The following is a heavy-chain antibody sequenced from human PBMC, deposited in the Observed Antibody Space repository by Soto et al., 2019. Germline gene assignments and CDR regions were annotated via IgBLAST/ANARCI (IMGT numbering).Heavy chain of an antibody. D-gene: IGHD6-19*01. CDR1: GGSFSGYY. V-gene: IGHV4-34*01. Sequence: LSLTCAVYGGSFSGYYWSWIRQPPGKGLEWIGEINHSGSTNYNPSLKSRVTISVDTSKNQFSLELSSVTAADTAVYYCARKGYSSGWYWFDPWRQGTLVTVSS. J-gene: IGHJ5*02. CDR3: ARKGYSSGWYWFDP. CDR2: INHSGST.